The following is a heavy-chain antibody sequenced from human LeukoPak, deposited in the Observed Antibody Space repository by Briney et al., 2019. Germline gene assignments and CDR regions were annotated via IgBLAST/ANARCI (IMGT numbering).Heavy chain of an antibody. V-gene: IGHV4-4*09. CDR3: ARILRYPFYMDV. CDR1: GDSISSYY. D-gene: IGHD3-9*01. J-gene: IGHJ6*03. CDR2: IYTRGTT. Sequence: SETLSLTCTVSGDSISSYYWRWIRQPPGEGLEWIGYIYTRGTTNYNPSLRSRVTISVDTSENQFSLKLSSVTAADTAVYYCARILRYPFYMDVWGKGTTVTVSS.